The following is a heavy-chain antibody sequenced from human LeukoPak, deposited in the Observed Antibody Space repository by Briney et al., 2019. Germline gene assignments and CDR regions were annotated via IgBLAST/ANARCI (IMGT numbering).Heavy chain of an antibody. Sequence: PGGSLRLSCAASGFTFSSYAMSWVRQAPGKGLEWVSAISGSGGSTYYADSVKGRFTISRDNSKNTLYLQMNSLRAEDTAVYYCAEEGGGIAVAGTYYFDYWGQGTLVTVSS. CDR2: ISGSGGST. CDR1: GFTFSSYA. J-gene: IGHJ4*02. D-gene: IGHD6-19*01. V-gene: IGHV3-23*01. CDR3: AEEGGGIAVAGTYYFDY.